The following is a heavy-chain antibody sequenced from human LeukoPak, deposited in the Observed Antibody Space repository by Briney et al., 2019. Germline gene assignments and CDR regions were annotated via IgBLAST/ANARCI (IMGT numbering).Heavy chain of an antibody. CDR3: ARLGDYYDSSGYLGY. V-gene: IGHV4-34*01. D-gene: IGHD3-22*01. CDR1: GGSFSGYY. J-gene: IGHJ4*02. CDR2: IYYSGST. Sequence: SETLSLTCAVYGGSFSGYYWSWIRQPPGKGLEWIGSIYYSGSTYYNPSLKSRVTISVDTSKNQFSLKLSSVTAADTAVYYCARLGDYYDSSGYLGYWGQGTLVTVSS.